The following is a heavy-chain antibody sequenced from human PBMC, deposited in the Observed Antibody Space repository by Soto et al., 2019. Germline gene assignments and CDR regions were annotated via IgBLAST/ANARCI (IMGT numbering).Heavy chain of an antibody. CDR3: VRARIDL. Sequence: EVQLVESVGGLVQPGGSLRLSCAASGFTFSNYWMTWVRQAPGKGLEWVANINPDGSEKYYVDSVKGRFTISRDNVKNSLNLQMNSLRAEDTALYYCVRARIDLWGRGILVTVSS. CDR2: INPDGSEK. CDR1: GFTFSNYW. V-gene: IGHV3-7*01. J-gene: IGHJ2*01.